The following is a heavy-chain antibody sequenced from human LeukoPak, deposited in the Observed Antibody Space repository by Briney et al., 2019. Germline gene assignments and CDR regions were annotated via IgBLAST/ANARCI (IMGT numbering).Heavy chain of an antibody. Sequence: PGGSLRLSCAASGFTFSSYSMNWVRQAPGQGLEWVSSITGSGGSTYYADTVKGRFTISRDNSKNTLYLQMNSLRAEDTAVYHCAARNGGPYYFDYWGQGTLVTVSS. D-gene: IGHD7-27*01. CDR1: GFTFSSYS. CDR3: AARNGGPYYFDY. J-gene: IGHJ4*02. CDR2: ITGSGGST. V-gene: IGHV3-23*01.